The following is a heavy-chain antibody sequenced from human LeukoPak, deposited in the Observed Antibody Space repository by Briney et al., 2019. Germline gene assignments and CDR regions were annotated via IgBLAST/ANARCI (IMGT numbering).Heavy chain of an antibody. D-gene: IGHD6-13*01. J-gene: IGHJ4*02. CDR3: AGGSSTTSYYFDY. Sequence: GGSLRLSCAASGFTFSSYSMNWVRQAPGKGLEWVSSISSTSGHIYYADSVKGRFTISRDNAKKSLFLQMNILRAEDTAVYYCAGGSSTTSYYFDYWGQGTLVTVSS. CDR1: GFTFSSYS. CDR2: ISSTSGHI. V-gene: IGHV3-21*01.